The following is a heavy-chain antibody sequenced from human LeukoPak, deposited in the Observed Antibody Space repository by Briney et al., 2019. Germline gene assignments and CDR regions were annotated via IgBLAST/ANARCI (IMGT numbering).Heavy chain of an antibody. CDR3: ARDPTDCGGDCHTYYYYGMDV. J-gene: IGHJ6*02. CDR2: IWYDGSNK. Sequence: GRSLRLSCAASGFTFSSYGMHWVRQAPGKGLEWVAVIWYDGSNKYYADSVKGRFTISRDNSKNTLYLQMNSLRAEDTAVYYCARDPTDCGGDCHTYYYYGMDVWGQGTTVTVSS. V-gene: IGHV3-33*01. CDR1: GFTFSSYG. D-gene: IGHD2-21*02.